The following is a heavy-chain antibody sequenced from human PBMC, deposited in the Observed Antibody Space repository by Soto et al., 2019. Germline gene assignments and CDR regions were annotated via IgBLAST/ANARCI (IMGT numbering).Heavy chain of an antibody. CDR2: INPNSGNI. J-gene: IGHJ5*02. D-gene: IGHD3-3*01. CDR3: ARDREDALRFLEWTHKADSKTKWVDP. V-gene: IGHV1-8*01. CDR1: GDTFTTYD. Sequence: GASVKVSCKASGDTFTTYDINWVRQATGHGLEWMGWINPNSGNIGYAQKFQGRVTMTRDTSTSTVYLELSSLRSEDTAVYFCARDREDALRFLEWTHKADSKTKWVDPWGQGTLVTVSS.